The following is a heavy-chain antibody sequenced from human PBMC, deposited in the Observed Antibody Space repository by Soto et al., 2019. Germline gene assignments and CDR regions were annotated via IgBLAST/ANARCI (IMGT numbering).Heavy chain of an antibody. CDR2: ISSSGGST. D-gene: IGHD3-16*01. CDR3: ARGEAGPFVD. Sequence: PGGSLRLSCAASGFTFSSYAMYWVRQAPGKGLEWVSGISSSGGSTKYADSVKGRSTISRDNSKNTLYLQVSSLRAENRAVYYCARGEAGPFVDGGQGTLVTFSS. V-gene: IGHV3-23*01. J-gene: IGHJ4*02. CDR1: GFTFSSYA.